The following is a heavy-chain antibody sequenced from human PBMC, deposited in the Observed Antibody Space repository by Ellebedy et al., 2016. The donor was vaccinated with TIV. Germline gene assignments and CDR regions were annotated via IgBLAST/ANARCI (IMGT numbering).Heavy chain of an antibody. CDR3: ARGAMALS. CDR1: GYSFTSHG. J-gene: IGHJ5*02. V-gene: IGHV1-18*01. CDR2: VTAYNRDT. Sequence: AASVKVSCKASGYSFTSHGISWVRQAPGQGLQWMGWVTAYNRDTYYAQNFQGRVTFTKDTSSRTAYMELRSLRTDDTGVYYCARGAMALSWGQGTLVTVSS. D-gene: IGHD5-24*01.